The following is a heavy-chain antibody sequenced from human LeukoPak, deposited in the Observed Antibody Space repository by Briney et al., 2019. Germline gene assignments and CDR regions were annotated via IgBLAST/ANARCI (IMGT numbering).Heavy chain of an antibody. V-gene: IGHV1-2*02. Sequence: ASVKVSCKASGYTFTGYYMHWVRQAPGQGLEWMGWINPNSGGTNYAQKFQGRVTMTRDTSISTAYMELSRLRSDDTAVYYCARGYCSSTSCYSGHYGMDVWGQGTTVTVS. J-gene: IGHJ6*02. D-gene: IGHD2-2*01. CDR3: ARGYCSSTSCYSGHYGMDV. CDR2: INPNSGGT. CDR1: GYTFTGYY.